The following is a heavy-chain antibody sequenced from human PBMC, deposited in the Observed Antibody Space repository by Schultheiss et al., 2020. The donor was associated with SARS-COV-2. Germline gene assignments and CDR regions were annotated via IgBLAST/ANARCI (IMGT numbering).Heavy chain of an antibody. Sequence: ASVKVSCKASGYTFTGYYMHWVRQAPGQGLEWMGWINPNSGGTNYAQKFQGRVTMTRDTSISTAYMELSRLRSDDTAVYYCARPGYSSSWYLGGSYYYYYMDVWGKGNTVTVSS. CDR2: INPNSGGT. J-gene: IGHJ6*03. CDR3: ARPGYSSSWYLGGSYYYYYMDV. CDR1: GYTFTGYY. V-gene: IGHV1-2*02. D-gene: IGHD6-13*01.